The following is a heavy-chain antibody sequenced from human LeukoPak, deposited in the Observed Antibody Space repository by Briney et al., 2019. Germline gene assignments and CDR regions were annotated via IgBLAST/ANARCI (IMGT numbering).Heavy chain of an antibody. CDR1: GGSISSGDYY. D-gene: IGHD3-3*01. Sequence: PSQTLSLTCTVSGGSISSGDYYWSWIRQPPGKGLEWIGYIYYSGSTYYNPSLKSRVTISVDTSKNQFSLKLSSVTAADTAVYYCARYPLKYDFWSGYYSSVFDYWGQGTLVTVSS. CDR2: IYYSGST. J-gene: IGHJ4*02. CDR3: ARYPLKYDFWSGYYSSVFDY. V-gene: IGHV4-30-4*01.